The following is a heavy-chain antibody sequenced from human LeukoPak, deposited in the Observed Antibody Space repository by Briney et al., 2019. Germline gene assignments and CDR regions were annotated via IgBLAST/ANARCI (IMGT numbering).Heavy chain of an antibody. Sequence: GASVRVSCKGSRYTFTSYGISWVRQAPGHGLEWMGWISAYNGNTNYAQKLQGRVTMTTHTSTSTAYIELRSPRSDDTAVYYCARVYRDTYGQNWGQGTLVTVSS. CDR2: ISAYNGNT. D-gene: IGHD5-18*01. CDR1: RYTFTSYG. J-gene: IGHJ4*02. V-gene: IGHV1-18*04. CDR3: ARVYRDTYGQN.